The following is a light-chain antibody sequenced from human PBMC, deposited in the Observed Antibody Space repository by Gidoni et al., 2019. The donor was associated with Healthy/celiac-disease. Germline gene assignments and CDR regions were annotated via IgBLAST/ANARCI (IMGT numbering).Light chain of an antibody. J-gene: IGKJ3*01. CDR1: QSVSSY. CDR2: DAS. CDR3: QQRSNWV. Sequence: EIVLTPSPATLSLSPGERATLSCRASQSVSSYLAWYQQKPGQAPRLLLYDASNRATGIPARFSGSGSGTDFTLTISSLEPEDFAVYYCQQRSNWVFGPGTKVDIK. V-gene: IGKV3-11*01.